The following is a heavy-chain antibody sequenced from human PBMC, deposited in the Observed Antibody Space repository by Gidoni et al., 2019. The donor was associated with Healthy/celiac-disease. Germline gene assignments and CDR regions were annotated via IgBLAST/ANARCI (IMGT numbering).Heavy chain of an antibody. D-gene: IGHD3-22*01. V-gene: IGHV4-34*01. Sequence: QVQLQQWGAGLLKPSETLSLTCAVYGGSFSGYYWSWIRQPPGKGLEWIGEINHSGSTNYNPSLKSRVTISVDTSKNQFSLKLSSVTAADTAVYYCARGTMIVVVKSYYYGMDVWGQGTTVTVSS. CDR2: INHSGST. CDR3: ARGTMIVVVKSYYYGMDV. J-gene: IGHJ6*02. CDR1: GGSFSGYY.